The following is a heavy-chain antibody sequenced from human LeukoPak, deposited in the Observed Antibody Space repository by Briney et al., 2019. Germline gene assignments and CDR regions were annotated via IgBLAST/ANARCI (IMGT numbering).Heavy chain of an antibody. J-gene: IGHJ4*02. CDR1: GGTFSIYA. Sequence: SVKVSCTASGGTFSIYAISWVRQAPGQGLEWMGRIIPILGIANYAQKFQGRVTITADKSTSTAYMELSSLRSEDTAVYYCARDPDTAMVDYWGQGTLVTVSS. D-gene: IGHD5-18*01. CDR2: IIPILGIA. CDR3: ARDPDTAMVDY. V-gene: IGHV1-69*04.